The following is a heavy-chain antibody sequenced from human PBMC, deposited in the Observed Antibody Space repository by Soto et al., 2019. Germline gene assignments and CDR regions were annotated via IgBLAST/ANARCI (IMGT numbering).Heavy chain of an antibody. J-gene: IGHJ4*02. CDR2: ISGSGGST. CDR1: GFTFSSYA. V-gene: IGHV3-23*01. Sequence: EVQLLESGGGLVQPGGSLRLSCAASGFTFSSYAMRWVGQAPGKGLEWVSAISGSGGSTYYADSVKGRFTISRDNSKNTPYLQMNTLRAEDTAVYYCARRGSGSYYDYWGQGTLVTVSS. D-gene: IGHD1-26*01. CDR3: ARRGSGSYYDY.